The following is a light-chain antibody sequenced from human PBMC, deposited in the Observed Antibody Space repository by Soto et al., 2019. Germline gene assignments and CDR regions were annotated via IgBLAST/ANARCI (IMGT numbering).Light chain of an antibody. CDR2: GAS. Sequence: VLTQSPGTLSLSPGERATRSCRASQSVSSSYLAWYQHKPGQAPRLLIYGASSRATGIPDRFSGSGSGTDFTLTISRLEPEEFAVYYCQQHGSSPYTFGQVTKLEI. CDR3: QQHGSSPYT. V-gene: IGKV3-20*01. J-gene: IGKJ2*01. CDR1: QSVSSSY.